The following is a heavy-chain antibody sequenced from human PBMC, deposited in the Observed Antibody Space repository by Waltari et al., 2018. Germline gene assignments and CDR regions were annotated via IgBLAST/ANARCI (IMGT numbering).Heavy chain of an antibody. D-gene: IGHD2-15*01. CDR2: IYYSGST. CDR1: GGSISSYY. Sequence: QVQLQESGPGLVKPSETLSLTCTVSGGSISSYYWSWIRQPPGKGLEWIGYIYYSGSTNYNPSLKSRVTISVDTSKNQFSLKLSSVTAADTAVYYCARDRRLGYCSGGSCYSDAFDIWGQGTMVTVSS. V-gene: IGHV4-59*01. J-gene: IGHJ3*02. CDR3: ARDRRLGYCSGGSCYSDAFDI.